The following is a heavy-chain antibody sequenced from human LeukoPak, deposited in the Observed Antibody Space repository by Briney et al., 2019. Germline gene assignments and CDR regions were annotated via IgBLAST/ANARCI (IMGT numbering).Heavy chain of an antibody. D-gene: IGHD3-10*01. Sequence: SETLSLTCTVSGGSISSYYWSWIRQPPGKGLEWIGYIYYSGSTNYNPSLKSRVTISVDTSKNQFSLKLSSVTAADTAVYYCAGPSLWFGEGLYYMDVWGKGTTVTVSS. CDR3: AGPSLWFGEGLYYMDV. J-gene: IGHJ6*03. CDR1: GGSISSYY. CDR2: IYYSGST. V-gene: IGHV4-59*01.